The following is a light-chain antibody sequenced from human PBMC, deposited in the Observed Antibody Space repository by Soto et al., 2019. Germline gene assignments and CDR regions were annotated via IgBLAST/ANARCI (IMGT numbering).Light chain of an antibody. CDR3: QQYNNWPIT. J-gene: IGKJ5*01. CDR1: QSVSSN. Sequence: EIVMTQSPATLSVSPGERGTLSCRASQSVSSNLAWYQQKPGQAPRLLIHGGTARAAGIPARFSGSGSGAEFTLTISSLQSEDFAVYYCQQYNNWPITFGQGTRLEIK. V-gene: IGKV3-15*01. CDR2: GGT.